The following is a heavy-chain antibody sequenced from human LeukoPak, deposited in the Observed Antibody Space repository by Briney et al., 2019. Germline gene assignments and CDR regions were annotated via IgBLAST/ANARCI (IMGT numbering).Heavy chain of an antibody. CDR1: GFTFSSYA. J-gene: IGHJ3*02. Sequence: GGSLRLSCAASGFTFSSYAMSWVRQAPGKGLEWVSAISGSGGSTYYADPVKGRFTISRDNSKNTLYLQMNSLRAEDTAVYYCAKDLGRWELLDAFDIWGQGTMVTVSS. D-gene: IGHD1-26*01. V-gene: IGHV3-23*01. CDR2: ISGSGGST. CDR3: AKDLGRWELLDAFDI.